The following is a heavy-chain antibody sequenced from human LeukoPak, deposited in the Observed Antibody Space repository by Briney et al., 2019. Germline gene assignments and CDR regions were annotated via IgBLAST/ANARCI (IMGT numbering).Heavy chain of an antibody. D-gene: IGHD6-6*01. Sequence: ASVKVSCKASGGTFSSYAISWVRQAPGQGLEWMGGIIPIFGTANYAQKFQGRVTITADESTSTAYMELSSLRSEDTAVYCCARGGGKQLVATLDYWGQGTLVTVSS. CDR3: ARGGGKQLVATLDY. CDR1: GGTFSSYA. V-gene: IGHV1-69*13. CDR2: IIPIFGTA. J-gene: IGHJ4*02.